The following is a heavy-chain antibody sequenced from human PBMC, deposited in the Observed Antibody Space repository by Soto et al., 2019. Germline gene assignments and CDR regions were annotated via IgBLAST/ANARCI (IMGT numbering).Heavy chain of an antibody. Sequence: SQTLSLTCAISGDSVSSNSAAWNWISQSPSRGLEWLGRTYYRSKWYNDYAVSVKSRITINPDTSRNQFSLQLNSVTPEDTAVYFCARDRYANAYFDYWGQGTLVTVSS. D-gene: IGHD1-1*01. CDR2: TYYRSKWYN. V-gene: IGHV6-1*01. CDR3: ARDRYANAYFDY. J-gene: IGHJ4*02. CDR1: GDSVSSNSAA.